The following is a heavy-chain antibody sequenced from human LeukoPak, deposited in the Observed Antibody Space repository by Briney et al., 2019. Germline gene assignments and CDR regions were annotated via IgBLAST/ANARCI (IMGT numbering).Heavy chain of an antibody. CDR1: GFTFSSYW. CDR2: IKQDGSEK. J-gene: IGHJ4*02. D-gene: IGHD3-22*01. V-gene: IGHV3-7*01. CDR3: ARDEEYYYDSSGYSDY. Sequence: GGSLRLSCAASGFTFSSYWMSWGRQAPGKGLEWGANIKQDGSEKYYVDSVKGRFTISRDNAKNSLYLQMNSLRAEDTAVYYCARDEEYYYDSSGYSDYWGQGTLVTVSS.